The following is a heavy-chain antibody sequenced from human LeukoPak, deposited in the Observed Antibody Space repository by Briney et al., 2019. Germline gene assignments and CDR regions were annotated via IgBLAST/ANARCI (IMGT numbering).Heavy chain of an antibody. CDR3: ARGRAGSWFFDY. V-gene: IGHV4-30-4*01. CDR2: IYYSGST. Sequence: SQTLSLTCTVSGGSISSGDYYWSWIRQPPGKGLEWIGYIYYSGSTYYNPSLKSRVTISVDTSKNQFSLKLSSVTAADTAVYYCARGRAGSWFFDYWGQGTLVTVSS. D-gene: IGHD6-13*01. CDR1: GGSISSGDYY. J-gene: IGHJ4*02.